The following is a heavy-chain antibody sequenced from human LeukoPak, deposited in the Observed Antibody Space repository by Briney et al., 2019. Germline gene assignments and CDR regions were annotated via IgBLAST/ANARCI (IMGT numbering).Heavy chain of an antibody. CDR1: GFTFSSYS. CDR3: ASHYDFWSGPAGLYYFDY. Sequence: PGGSLRLSCTASGFTFSSYSMNWVRQAPGKGLEWLSYISSSSRTIYYADSVEGRFTISRDNSKNSLYLQMNSLRAEDTAVYYCASHYDFWSGPAGLYYFDYWGQGTLVTVSS. CDR2: ISSSSRTI. V-gene: IGHV3-48*01. J-gene: IGHJ4*02. D-gene: IGHD3-3*01.